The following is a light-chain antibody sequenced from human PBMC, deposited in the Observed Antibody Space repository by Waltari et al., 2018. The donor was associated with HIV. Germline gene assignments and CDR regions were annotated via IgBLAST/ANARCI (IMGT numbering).Light chain of an antibody. CDR2: GTS. CDR1: QGIVRY. CDR3: QHLSSYPL. V-gene: IGKV1-9*01. J-gene: IGKJ3*01. Sequence: DIQLTQSPSFLSASVGGRVTITCRASQGIVRYLAWYQRKPGKAPELLVHGTSTLQTGVPSRFSGSGNGTEFTLTISSLQPEDFATYYCQHLSSYPLFGPGTTMDVK.